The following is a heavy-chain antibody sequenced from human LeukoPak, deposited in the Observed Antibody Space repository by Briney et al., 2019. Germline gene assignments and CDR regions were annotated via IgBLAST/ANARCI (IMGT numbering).Heavy chain of an antibody. V-gene: IGHV4-4*08. CDR1: GGSISSYY. J-gene: IGHJ5*02. Sequence: SETLSLTCTVSGGSISSYYWSWIRQPPGRGLEWIGYIYTSGSTNYNPSLKSRVTISVDTSKNQFSLKLSSVTAADTAVYYCARDRDSSSSGWFDPWGQGTLVTVSS. CDR3: ARDRDSSSSGWFDP. D-gene: IGHD6-6*01. CDR2: IYTSGST.